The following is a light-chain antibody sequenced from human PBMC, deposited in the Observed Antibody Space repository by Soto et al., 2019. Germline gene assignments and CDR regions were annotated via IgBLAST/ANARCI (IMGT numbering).Light chain of an antibody. Sequence: EIVLTQSPATLSLSPGKRATLSCRASQSVSSYLAWYQQKPGQAPRLLIYDASNRATGIPARFSGSGSGTDFTLTINSLEPEDFAVYYCQQRSNWPRTFGQGTKVEIK. CDR2: DAS. CDR3: QQRSNWPRT. CDR1: QSVSSY. V-gene: IGKV3-11*01. J-gene: IGKJ1*01.